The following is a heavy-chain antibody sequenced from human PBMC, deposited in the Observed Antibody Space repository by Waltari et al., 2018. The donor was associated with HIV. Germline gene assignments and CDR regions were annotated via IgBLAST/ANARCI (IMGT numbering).Heavy chain of an antibody. Sequence: EVQLLESGGGLVQPGGSRRLSCAASGFAYVSYAITWVRQSPEGGLEWVAAVSGSGAKSFYADSVKGRFTISRDNSKNTVFLQMNSLRAADTAIYYCAKAYYENTAYYYDFWGRGTRVTVSS. V-gene: IGHV3-23*01. D-gene: IGHD3-22*01. CDR1: GFAYVSYA. CDR3: AKAYYENTAYYYDF. J-gene: IGHJ4*02. CDR2: VSGSGAKS.